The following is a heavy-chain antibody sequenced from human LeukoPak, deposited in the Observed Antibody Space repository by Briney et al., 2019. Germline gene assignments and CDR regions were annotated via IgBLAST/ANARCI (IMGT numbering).Heavy chain of an antibody. J-gene: IGHJ4*02. D-gene: IGHD1-26*01. CDR2: INHSGSP. V-gene: IGHV4-34*01. CDR3: ASSGSYRFDY. CDR1: GGSFSGYY. Sequence: SETLSLTCAVYGGSFSGYYWSWIRQPPGKGLEWIGEINHSGSPNYNPSLKSRVPISVDTSKHQFSLKLSSVAAADTAVYYCASSGSYRFDYWGQGTLVTVSS.